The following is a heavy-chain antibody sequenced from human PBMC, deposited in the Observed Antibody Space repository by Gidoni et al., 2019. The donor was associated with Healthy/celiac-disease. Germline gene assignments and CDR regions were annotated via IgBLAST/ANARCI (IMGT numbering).Heavy chain of an antibody. CDR2: ISYDGSNK. CDR3: AKDQIPRITMVRGVIFIGPGDV. Sequence: QVQLVESGGGVVQPGRSLRLPCAASGFTFRSYGMHWVRQAPGKGLEWVAVISYDGSNKYYADSVKGRFTISRDNSKNTLYLQMNSLRAEDTAVYYCAKDQIPRITMVRGVIFIGPGDVWGQGTTVTVSS. D-gene: IGHD3-10*01. CDR1: GFTFRSYG. V-gene: IGHV3-30*18. J-gene: IGHJ6*02.